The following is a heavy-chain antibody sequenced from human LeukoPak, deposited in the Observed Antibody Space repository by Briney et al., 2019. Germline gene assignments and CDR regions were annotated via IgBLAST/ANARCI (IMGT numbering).Heavy chain of an antibody. D-gene: IGHD2-15*01. CDR2: IKQDGSEK. CDR3: ARDFALLRGDY. Sequence: GGSLRLSCAASGFTFSRFGMHWVRQAPGKGLEWVANIKQDGSEKYYVDSVKGRFTISRDNAKNSLYLQMNSLRAEDTAVYYCARDFALLRGDYWGQGTLVTVSS. CDR1: GFTFSRFG. J-gene: IGHJ4*02. V-gene: IGHV3-7*03.